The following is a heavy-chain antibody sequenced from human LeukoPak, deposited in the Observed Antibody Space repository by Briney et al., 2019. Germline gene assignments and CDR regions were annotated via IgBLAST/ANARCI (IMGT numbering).Heavy chain of an antibody. CDR2: ISSSGSTI. CDR3: ARVATPPSGYYYYYMDV. Sequence: GGSLRLSCAASGFTFSNAWMSCIRQAPGKGLEWVSYISSSGSTIYYADSVKGRFTISRDNAKNSLYLQMNSLRAEDTAVYYCARVATPPSGYYYYYMDVWGKGTTVTISS. D-gene: IGHD2-15*01. CDR1: GFTFSNAW. J-gene: IGHJ6*03. V-gene: IGHV3-11*01.